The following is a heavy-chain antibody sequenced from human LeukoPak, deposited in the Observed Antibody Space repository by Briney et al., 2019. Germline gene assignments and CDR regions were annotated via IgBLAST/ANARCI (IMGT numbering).Heavy chain of an antibody. D-gene: IGHD2-15*01. J-gene: IGHJ2*01. CDR3: ARHRGSCSGGSCPNWYFDL. CDR2: VNQDESYT. CDR1: GITFTDYW. V-gene: IGHV3-74*01. Sequence: GGSLRLSCEVSGITFTDYWMHWVRQVPGKGLVWVSHVNQDESYTTYADSVKGRFTISRDNSKNTLYLQMNSLRAEDTAVYFCARHRGSCSGGSCPNWYFDLWGRGTLVTVSS.